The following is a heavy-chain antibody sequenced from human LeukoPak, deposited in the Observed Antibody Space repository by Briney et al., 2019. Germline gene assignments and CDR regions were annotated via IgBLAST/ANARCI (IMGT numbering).Heavy chain of an antibody. J-gene: IGHJ4*02. CDR2: FSASGINT. V-gene: IGHV3-21*01. CDR3: AREYYYKYYFDY. D-gene: IGHD2/OR15-2a*01. Sequence: GGSLRLSCAASGFDFSNYAMSWVRQAPGKGLEWVSGFSASGINTFYADSVKGRFTISRDNAKNSLYLQMNSLRAEDTAVYYCAREYYYKYYFDYWGQGTLVTVSS. CDR1: GFDFSNYA.